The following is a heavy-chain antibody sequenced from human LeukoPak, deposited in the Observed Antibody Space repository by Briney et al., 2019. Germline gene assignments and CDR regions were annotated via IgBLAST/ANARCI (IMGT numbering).Heavy chain of an antibody. D-gene: IGHD7-27*01. V-gene: IGHV3-7*01. CDR3: ARDPLNGALDY. CDR1: VFSFSSSW. Sequence: GGSLRLSYAASVFSFSSSWMTWLRQAPGKGLEWVASMKEDGSHRDYVDSVKGRFAISRDNAKNSLYLQMSTLRAEDTAVYYCARDPLNGALDYWGQGTLVTVAS. CDR2: MKEDGSHR. J-gene: IGHJ4*02.